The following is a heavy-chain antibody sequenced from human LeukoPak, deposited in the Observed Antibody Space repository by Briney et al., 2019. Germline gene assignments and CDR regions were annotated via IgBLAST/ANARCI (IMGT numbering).Heavy chain of an antibody. J-gene: IGHJ3*02. D-gene: IGHD3-9*01. CDR3: TTVFDWYFDI. CDR1: GFTFSSYG. V-gene: IGHV3-30*03. Sequence: GGSLRLSCAASGFTFSSYGMHWVRQAPGKGLEWVAVISYDGSNKYYADSVKGRFTISRDNSKNTLYLQMNSLKTEDTAVYYCTTVFDWYFDIWGQGTMVTVSS. CDR2: ISYDGSNK.